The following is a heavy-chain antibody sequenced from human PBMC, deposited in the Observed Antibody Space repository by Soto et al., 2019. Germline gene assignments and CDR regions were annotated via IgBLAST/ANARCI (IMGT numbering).Heavy chain of an antibody. CDR2: IGTGGDT. CDR1: GFTFRTSD. V-gene: IGHV3-13*04. Sequence: EVQLVESGGGLVQSGGSLRLSCAASGFTFRTSDMHWVRQATGKGLEWVSGIGTGGDTYYADSVKGRFTISRENAKNSXILQMNSLRDGDTAIYYCAREIKDKAMRHYYNAVDVWGQGTKVTVSS. J-gene: IGHJ6*02. D-gene: IGHD5-18*01. CDR3: AREIKDKAMRHYYNAVDV.